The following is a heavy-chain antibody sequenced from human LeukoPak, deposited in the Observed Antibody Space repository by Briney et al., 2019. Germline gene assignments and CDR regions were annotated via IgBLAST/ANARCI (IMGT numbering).Heavy chain of an antibody. V-gene: IGHV3-30*01. CDR1: GFTFSNYA. D-gene: IGHD2-8*01. CDR2: ISYDGTYK. Sequence: GRSLRLSCAASGFTFSNYAMHWVRQAPGKGLEWVAVISYDGTYKYYADSVKGRFTISRDNSKNTLYLQMNSLRAEDTAVYYCARGGGGCTNGVCYIDYWGQGTLVTVSS. J-gene: IGHJ4*02. CDR3: ARGGGGCTNGVCYIDY.